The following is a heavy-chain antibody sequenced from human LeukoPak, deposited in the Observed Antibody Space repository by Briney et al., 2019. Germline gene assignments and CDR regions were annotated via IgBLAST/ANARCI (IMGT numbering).Heavy chain of an antibody. J-gene: IGHJ6*02. Sequence: ASVKVSCKASGGTFSSYAISWVRQAPGQGLEWMGWISAYNGNTNYAQKLQGRVTMTTDTSTSTAYMELRSLRSDDTAVYYCARSGSYSLHYYYGMDVWGQGTTVTVSS. CDR3: ARSGSYSLHYYYGMDV. CDR1: GGTFSSYA. V-gene: IGHV1-18*01. CDR2: ISAYNGNT. D-gene: IGHD3-10*01.